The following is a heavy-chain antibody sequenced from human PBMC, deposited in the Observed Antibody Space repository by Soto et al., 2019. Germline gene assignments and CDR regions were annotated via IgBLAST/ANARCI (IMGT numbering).Heavy chain of an antibody. CDR1: GYTFTNYD. CDR2: MNPNSGNT. CDR3: AKTDCSSTSCYGFEH. Sequence: QVQLVQSGAEVKKHGASVKVSCKASGYTFTNYDINWVRRATGQGLEWMGWMNPNSGNTGYAQKFQGRVTMTRDTAISTAYMELSSLRSEDTAVYYCAKTDCSSTSCYGFEHWGPGTLVTVSS. D-gene: IGHD2-2*01. V-gene: IGHV1-8*01. J-gene: IGHJ4*02.